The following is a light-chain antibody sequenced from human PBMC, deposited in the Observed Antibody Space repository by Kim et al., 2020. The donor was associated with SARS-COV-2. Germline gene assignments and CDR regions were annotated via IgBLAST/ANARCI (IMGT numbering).Light chain of an antibody. V-gene: IGLV2-14*03. CDR1: SSDVGGYNY. Sequence: GQSITISCTGTSSDVGGYNYVSWYQQHPGKAPKLMIYDVSNRPSGGSNRFSGSKSGNTASLTISGLQAEDEADYYCSSYTSSSTWVFGGGTKLTVL. CDR2: DVS. J-gene: IGLJ3*02. CDR3: SSYTSSSTWV.